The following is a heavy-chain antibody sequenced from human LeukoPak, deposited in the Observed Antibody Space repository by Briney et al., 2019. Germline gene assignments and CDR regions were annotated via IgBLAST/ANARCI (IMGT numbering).Heavy chain of an antibody. CDR3: ARDCCGYRAWLDP. J-gene: IGHJ5*02. Sequence: PSETLSLTRTVSGGSISSSDSYWGWIRQPPGKGLEWIASVSYSGSTYFNPSLKSRVTMSLDTSNNQFSLRLSSVTVADTAFYYCARDCCGYRAWLDPWGQGSLVTVSS. CDR2: VSYSGST. D-gene: IGHD6-25*01. V-gene: IGHV4-39*07. CDR1: GGSISSSDSY.